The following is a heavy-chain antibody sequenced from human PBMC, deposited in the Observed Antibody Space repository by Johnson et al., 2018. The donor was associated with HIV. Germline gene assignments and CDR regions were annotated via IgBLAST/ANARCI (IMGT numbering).Heavy chain of an antibody. J-gene: IGHJ3*02. CDR1: GFSFSSYA. D-gene: IGHD1-26*01. V-gene: IGHV3-30*14. CDR2: ISYDGRNK. CDR3: ARQGGANDAFDI. Sequence: QVQLVESGGGVVQPGRSLRLSCAASGFSFSSYAMHWVRQAPGKGLEWVAVISYDGRNKYYADSVQGRFTISRDNSKNTLYLQMNSLSAGDTAVYYCARQGGANDAFDIWGQGTMVTVSS.